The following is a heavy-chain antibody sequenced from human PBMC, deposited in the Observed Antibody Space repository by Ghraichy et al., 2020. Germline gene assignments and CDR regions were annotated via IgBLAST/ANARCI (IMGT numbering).Heavy chain of an antibody. J-gene: IGHJ4*02. D-gene: IGHD6-19*01. CDR1: EFSVRDNY. CDR3: ASRLGVADARESGY. CDR2: IYQNHNT. Sequence: GGSLRLSCEASEFSVRDNYMSWVRLAPGKGLEWISVIYQNHNTYYANSVRGRFTVSRDDSKNTVYLQMYSLRAEDTAMYYCASRLGVADARESGYWGQGTLVTVSS. V-gene: IGHV3-53*01.